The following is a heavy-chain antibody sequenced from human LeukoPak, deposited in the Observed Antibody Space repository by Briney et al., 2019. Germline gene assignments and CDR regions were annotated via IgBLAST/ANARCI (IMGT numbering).Heavy chain of an antibody. J-gene: IGHJ5*02. Sequence: GGSLRLSCAASGFTFSSYGMHWVRQAPGKGLEWVAFIRYDGSNKYYADSVKGRFTISRDNSKNTLDLQMNSLRAEDTAVYYCARGAPFGSGTHNWFDPWGQGTLVTVSS. V-gene: IGHV3-30*02. CDR2: IRYDGSNK. D-gene: IGHD3-10*01. CDR3: ARGAPFGSGTHNWFDP. CDR1: GFTFSSYG.